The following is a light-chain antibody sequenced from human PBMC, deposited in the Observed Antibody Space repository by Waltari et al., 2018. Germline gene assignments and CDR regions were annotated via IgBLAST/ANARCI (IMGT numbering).Light chain of an antibody. CDR3: ATWDARLTAVV. CDR1: NSNIGSST. CDR2: SND. J-gene: IGLJ2*01. V-gene: IGLV1-44*01. Sequence: QSVVTQSPSASGAPGQRVTISCSGSNSNIGSSTVNWYQKVPGTAPRLLIYSNDQRPSGVPDRFSASKSGTSASLAISGLQSEDEVDYYCATWDARLTAVVFGGGTKVTVL.